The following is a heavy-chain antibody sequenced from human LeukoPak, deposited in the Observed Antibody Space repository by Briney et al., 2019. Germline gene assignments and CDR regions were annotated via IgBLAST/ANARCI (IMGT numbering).Heavy chain of an antibody. CDR1: GYSFTSYG. D-gene: IGHD3-10*01. V-gene: IGHV1-18*01. CDR2: ISGYNGNT. J-gene: IGHJ4*02. CDR3: GRGGYGSGTYYNLYLEY. Sequence: GASVKVSCKASGYSFTSYGISWVRQAPGQGLEWMGWISGYNGNTKYAQKFQGRVTMTTDTSTSTAYMELRSLRSDDTAVYYCGRGGYGSGTYYNLYLEYWGQGTLVTVSS.